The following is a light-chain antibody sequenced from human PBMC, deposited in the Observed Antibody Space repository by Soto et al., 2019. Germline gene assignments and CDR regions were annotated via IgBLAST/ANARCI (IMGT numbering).Light chain of an antibody. CDR2: GAS. CDR3: QQYGSSPT. CDR1: QSVSSDY. V-gene: IGKV3-20*01. J-gene: IGKJ1*01. Sequence: EIVLTQSPGTLSLSPGERATLSCRASQSVSSDYLAWYQQKPGQAPRLLIYGASSRASGTPDRFSGSGSRTDFTLTISRLEAEDFAVYYCQQYGSSPTFGLGTKVDI.